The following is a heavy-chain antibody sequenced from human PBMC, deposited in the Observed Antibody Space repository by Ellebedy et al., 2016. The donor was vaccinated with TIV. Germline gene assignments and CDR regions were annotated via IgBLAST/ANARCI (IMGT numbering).Heavy chain of an antibody. CDR3: AKCVLMIVATDAFDI. V-gene: IGHV3-23*01. J-gene: IGHJ3*02. Sequence: GGSLRLXXAASGFTFSSYAMSWVRQAPGKGLEWVSAISGSGGSTYYADSVKGRFTISRDNSKNTLYLQMNSLRAEDTAVYYCAKCVLMIVATDAFDIWGQGTMVTVSS. CDR1: GFTFSSYA. CDR2: ISGSGGST. D-gene: IGHD3-22*01.